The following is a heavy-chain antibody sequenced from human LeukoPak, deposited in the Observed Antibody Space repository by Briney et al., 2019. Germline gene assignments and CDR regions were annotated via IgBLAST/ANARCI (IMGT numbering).Heavy chain of an antibody. J-gene: IGHJ6*03. CDR3: ARVYDFWSEGYYYYYMDV. V-gene: IGHV3-7*01. CDR2: IKQDGSEK. CDR1: GFTLSSYW. D-gene: IGHD3-3*01. Sequence: GGSLRLSCAASGFTLSSYWMSWVRQAPGKGLEWVANIKQDGSEKYYVDSVKGRFTISRDDAKNSLYLQMNSLRAEDTAVYYCARVYDFWSEGYYYYYMDVWGKGTTVTVSS.